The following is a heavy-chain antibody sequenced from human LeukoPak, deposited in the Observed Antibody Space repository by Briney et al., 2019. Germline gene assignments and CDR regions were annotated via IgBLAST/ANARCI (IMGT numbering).Heavy chain of an antibody. D-gene: IGHD6-6*01. Sequence: GGSLRLSCAPPGFTLSSDWMSWFREAPGKRLEWVASIKYDESEIKYMDSVKGRLPISRDNGKNSVYLQRDSLRAEDTAVYYCTRLVGWGRFDSWGQGTLVTVSS. CDR2: IKYDESEI. J-gene: IGHJ5*01. CDR3: TRLVGWGRFDS. V-gene: IGHV3-7*01. CDR1: GFTLSSDW.